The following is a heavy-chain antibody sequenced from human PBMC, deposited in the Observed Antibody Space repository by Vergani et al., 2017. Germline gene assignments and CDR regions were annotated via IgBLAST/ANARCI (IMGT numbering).Heavy chain of an antibody. CDR2: ISSSSSYI. D-gene: IGHD3-22*01. J-gene: IGHJ4*02. Sequence: EVQLVESGGGLVKPGGSLRLSCAASGFTFSSYSMNWVRQAPGKGLEWVSSISSSSSYIYYADSVKGRFTISRDNAKNSLYLQMNSLRAEDTAVYYCARDSRHYYDSSGYYDYWGQGTLVTVSS. CDR3: ARDSRHYYDSSGYYDY. V-gene: IGHV3-21*01. CDR1: GFTFSSYS.